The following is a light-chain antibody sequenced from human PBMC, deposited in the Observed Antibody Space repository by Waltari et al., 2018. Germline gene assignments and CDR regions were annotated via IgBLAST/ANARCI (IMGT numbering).Light chain of an antibody. J-gene: IGLJ3*02. Sequence: QTVVTQEPSFSVSPGGTVTLTCGLSSGSVSTSYYPSWYQQTPGQAPRTLIYSTTPRSSGVPDRFPGSILGNKAALTITGAQADDESDYYCVLYMGSGAWVFGGGTKLTVL. V-gene: IGLV8-61*01. CDR3: VLYMGSGAWV. CDR2: STT. CDR1: SGSVSTSYY.